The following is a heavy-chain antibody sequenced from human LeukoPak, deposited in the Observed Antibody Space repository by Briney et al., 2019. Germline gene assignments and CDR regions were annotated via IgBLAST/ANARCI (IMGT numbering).Heavy chain of an antibody. J-gene: IGHJ3*02. CDR3: AKDRSSGWYKGVAFDI. V-gene: IGHV3-23*01. D-gene: IGHD6-19*01. Sequence: PGGSLRLSCAASGFSFSSYAMSWVRQAPGKGLEGVSAISGSGGSTYYPHPVKGRFTISRDNSTNTLYLQMNILRAEDTAVYYCAKDRSSGWYKGVAFDIWGRGTMVTVSS. CDR2: ISGSGGST. CDR1: GFSFSSYA.